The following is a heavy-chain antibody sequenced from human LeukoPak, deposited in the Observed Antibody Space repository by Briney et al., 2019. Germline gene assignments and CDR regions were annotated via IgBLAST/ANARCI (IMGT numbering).Heavy chain of an antibody. CDR2: INPNSGGT. CDR3: AGGPRMYSSSYYYHYYGMDV. Sequence: GASVKVSCKASGYTFTSYAMNWVRQAPGQGLEWMGWINPNSGGTNYAQKVQGRVTMTTDTSTSTAYMELRSLRSDDTAVYYCAGGPRMYSSSYYYHYYGMDVWGQGTTVTVSS. D-gene: IGHD6-13*01. V-gene: IGHV1-18*01. CDR1: GYTFTSYA. J-gene: IGHJ6*02.